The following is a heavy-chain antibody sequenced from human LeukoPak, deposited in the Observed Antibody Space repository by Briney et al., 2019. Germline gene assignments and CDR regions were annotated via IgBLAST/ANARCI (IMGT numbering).Heavy chain of an antibody. D-gene: IGHD6-13*01. CDR2: ISAYNGDT. J-gene: IGHJ3*01. Sequence: GASVKVSCKASGYTFTKFGISWVRQAPGQGLERMGWISAYNGDTNYEQKVQGRVTMTTDTSTGTAYMKLRSLRADDTAVYYCARDSPYSSSSFAFDYWGQGTMVTVSS. CDR3: ARDSPYSSSSFAFDY. V-gene: IGHV1-18*01. CDR1: GYTFTKFG.